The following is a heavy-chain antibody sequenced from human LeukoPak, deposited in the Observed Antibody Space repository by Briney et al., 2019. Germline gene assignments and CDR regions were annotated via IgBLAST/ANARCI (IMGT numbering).Heavy chain of an antibody. CDR3: ARASGYDYPSDY. J-gene: IGHJ4*02. Sequence: ASVKVSCKASGYTFTGFYIYWVRQAPGQGLEWMGWIYPASGGTNYAQKFQGGVTMTRDTSITTAYMELRRLRPDDTAVYYCARASGYDYPSDYWGQGTQVTVSS. CDR2: IYPASGGT. D-gene: IGHD5-12*01. CDR1: GYTFTGFY. V-gene: IGHV1-2*02.